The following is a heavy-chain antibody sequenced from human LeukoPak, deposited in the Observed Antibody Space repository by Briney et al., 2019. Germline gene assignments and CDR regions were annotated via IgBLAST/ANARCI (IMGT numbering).Heavy chain of an antibody. CDR1: GGSISSSSYY. D-gene: IGHD4-17*01. CDR2: IYYSGTT. CDR3: ARDLTDYGDYVFDY. V-gene: IGHV4-39*07. Sequence: SETLSLTCTVSGGSISSSSYYWGWIRQPPGKGLEWIGSIYYSGTTNYNPSLKSRVTISVDRSKNQFSLKLSSVTAADTAVYYCARDLTDYGDYVFDYWGQGTLVTVSS. J-gene: IGHJ4*02.